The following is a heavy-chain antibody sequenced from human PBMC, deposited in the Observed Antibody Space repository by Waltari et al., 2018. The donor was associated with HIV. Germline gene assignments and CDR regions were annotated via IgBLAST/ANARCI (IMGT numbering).Heavy chain of an antibody. D-gene: IGHD6-13*01. Sequence: EVQVLESGGALVQPGGSLRLSCAASGFTFSNLGLSLVRQAPGKGLEWVATIRGSGGSTYYADSVKGRFTVSRDNSKNTLYLQMNSLRAEDTAVYFCVKEHQYSHSWYSYYGMDVWGQGTTVTVSS. CDR2: IRGSGGST. V-gene: IGHV3-23*01. CDR1: GFTFSNLG. CDR3: VKEHQYSHSWYSYYGMDV. J-gene: IGHJ6*02.